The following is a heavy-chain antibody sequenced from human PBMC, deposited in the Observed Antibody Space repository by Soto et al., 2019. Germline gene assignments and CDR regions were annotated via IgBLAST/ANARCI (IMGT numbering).Heavy chain of an antibody. D-gene: IGHD6-13*01. CDR3: ARDFTHIARQAAASKEGHDAFDI. J-gene: IGHJ3*02. Sequence: PGGSLRLSCAASGFTFSSYSMNWVRQAPGRGLEWVSSISSSSSYIYYADSVKGRFTISRDNAKNSLYLQMNSLRAEDTAVYYCARDFTHIARQAAASKEGHDAFDIWGQGTMVTVSS. V-gene: IGHV3-21*01. CDR1: GFTFSSYS. CDR2: ISSSSSYI.